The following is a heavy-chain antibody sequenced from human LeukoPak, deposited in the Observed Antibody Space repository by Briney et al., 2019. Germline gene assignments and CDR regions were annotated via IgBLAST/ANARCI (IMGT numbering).Heavy chain of an antibody. V-gene: IGHV4-31*03. CDR3: ATYGSGSYRFDP. Sequence: SETLSLTCTVSGGSISSGDYYWSWIRQHPGKGLEWIGYIHHSGSTYYNPSLKSRVIISVDTSKNQFSLKLNSVTAADTAVYYCATYGSGSYRFDPWGQGTLVTVSS. D-gene: IGHD3-10*01. CDR1: GGSISSGDYY. J-gene: IGHJ5*02. CDR2: IHHSGST.